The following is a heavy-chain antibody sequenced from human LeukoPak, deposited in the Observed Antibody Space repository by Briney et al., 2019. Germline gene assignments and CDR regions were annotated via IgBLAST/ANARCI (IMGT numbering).Heavy chain of an antibody. D-gene: IGHD6-19*01. CDR3: ARGYGSGWYLAPWVDY. Sequence: ASVKVSCKASGYTFTGYYMHWVRQAPGQGLEWMGWINPNSGGTNYAQKFQGRVTMTRDTSISSAYMELSRLRSDDTAVYYCARGYGSGWYLAPWVDYWGQGTLVTVSS. V-gene: IGHV1-2*02. J-gene: IGHJ4*02. CDR1: GYTFTGYY. CDR2: INPNSGGT.